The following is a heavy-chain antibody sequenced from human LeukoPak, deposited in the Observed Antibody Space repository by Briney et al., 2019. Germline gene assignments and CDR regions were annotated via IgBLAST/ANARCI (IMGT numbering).Heavy chain of an antibody. CDR2: ISGGGAGT. CDR1: GFTFSSYA. V-gene: IGHV3-23*01. CDR3: ARENNQGGIAVAGSGYMDV. Sequence: PGGPLRLSCAASGFTFSSYAMSWVRQAPGKGLEWVSAISGGGAGTYYADSVKGRFTISRDNSKNTLYLQMNSLRAEDTAVYYCARENNQGGIAVAGSGYMDVWGKGTTVTVSS. D-gene: IGHD6-19*01. J-gene: IGHJ6*03.